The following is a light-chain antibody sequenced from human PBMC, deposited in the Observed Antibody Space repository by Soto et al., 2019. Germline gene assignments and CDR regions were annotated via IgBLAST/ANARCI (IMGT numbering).Light chain of an antibody. CDR3: QQYNNWPPLT. V-gene: IGKV3-20*01. CDR1: ESVSSSY. CDR2: GTY. Sequence: EIVLTQSPGTLSLSPGERATLSCRASESVSSSYLAWYQQKPGQAPTLLIYGTYNRATGIPDRFSGSGSGTDFTLTISRLEPEDFAVYYCQQYNNWPPLTFGGGTKVEIK. J-gene: IGKJ4*01.